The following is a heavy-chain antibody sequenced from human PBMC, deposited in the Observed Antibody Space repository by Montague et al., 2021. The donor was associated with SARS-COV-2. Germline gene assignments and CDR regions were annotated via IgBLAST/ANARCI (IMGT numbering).Heavy chain of an antibody. V-gene: IGHV4-59*01. CDR3: ARGSGWMGYDFDI. CDR1: GGSISSYY. Sequence: SETLSLTCTVSGGSISSYYWSWIRQPPGKGLEWIGNIYYSGSTNXNPSLKSQVTISVDTSKNKFSLKLSSLTAADTAVYYCARGSGWMGYDFDIWGQGTTVTVSS. CDR2: IYYSGST. D-gene: IGHD6-19*01. J-gene: IGHJ3*02.